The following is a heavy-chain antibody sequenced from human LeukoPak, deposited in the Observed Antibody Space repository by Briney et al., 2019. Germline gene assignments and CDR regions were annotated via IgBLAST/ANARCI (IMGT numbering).Heavy chain of an antibody. J-gene: IGHJ4*02. CDR1: VTFSNAW. Sequence: GGSLRLSCAASVTFSNAWMNWVRQAPGKGLEWVSYISSSSSTIYYADSVKGRFTISRDNAKNSLYLQVNSLRAEDTAVYYCARVLHKRNYDSTTYYGYWGQGTLVTVSS. V-gene: IGHV3-48*01. CDR3: ARVLHKRNYDSTTYYGY. CDR2: ISSSSSTI. D-gene: IGHD3-22*01.